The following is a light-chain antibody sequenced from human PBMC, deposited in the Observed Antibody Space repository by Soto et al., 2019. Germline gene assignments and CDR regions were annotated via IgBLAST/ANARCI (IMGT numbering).Light chain of an antibody. V-gene: IGKV1-5*03. CDR3: QQVNTYPVT. CDR1: QSISSW. J-gene: IGKJ4*01. CDR2: KAS. Sequence: DIQMTQSPSTLSASLGDRVTITCRASQSISSWLAWYQQKPGKAPKLLIYKASSLESGVPSRFSGSGSGTEFTLTISGLQPDDFATYYCQQVNTYPVTFGGGTKVDIK.